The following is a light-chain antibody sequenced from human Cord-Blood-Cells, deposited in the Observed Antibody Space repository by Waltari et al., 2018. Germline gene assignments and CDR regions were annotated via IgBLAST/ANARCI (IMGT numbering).Light chain of an antibody. Sequence: DIQMTQSPSSLSASVGDRVTITCRASQSISSYLNWYQQKPGKAPKLLIYAASSLQSGVPSRFRGIGAGTAFTLTINSLQPEDFATYYCQQSYSTPWTFGQGTKVEIK. J-gene: IGKJ1*01. V-gene: IGKV1-39*01. CDR2: AAS. CDR1: QSISSY. CDR3: QQSYSTPWT.